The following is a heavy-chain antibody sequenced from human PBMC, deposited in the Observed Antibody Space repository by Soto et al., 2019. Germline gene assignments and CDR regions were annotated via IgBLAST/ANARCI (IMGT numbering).Heavy chain of an antibody. Sequence: QEQLVQSGAEVNKPGSSVKVSCKASGGLFSSYPISWVRQVPGQGLEWMGGIIPVFQTAYYTQRFQGRVTITADESTKTDYMELSSLRSEDTAIYYCARGGSGYTWFNEFWGQGTLVTVSS. CDR3: ARGGSGYTWFNEF. J-gene: IGHJ4*02. D-gene: IGHD3-22*01. V-gene: IGHV1-69*01. CDR1: GGLFSSYP. CDR2: IIPVFQTA.